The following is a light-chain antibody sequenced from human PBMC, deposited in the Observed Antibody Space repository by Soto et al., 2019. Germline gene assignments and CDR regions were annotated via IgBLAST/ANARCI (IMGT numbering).Light chain of an antibody. CDR3: QQYGSSGT. J-gene: IGKJ1*01. CDR1: ERIYSAY. Sequence: EIVLTQSPGTLSLAPGEGATLSCRASERIYSAYLAWYQQKPGQAPRLLIYGASNRATGIPDRFSGSGSGTDFTLTISRLEPEDFAVYYCQQYGSSGTFGQGTKVDI. V-gene: IGKV3-20*01. CDR2: GAS.